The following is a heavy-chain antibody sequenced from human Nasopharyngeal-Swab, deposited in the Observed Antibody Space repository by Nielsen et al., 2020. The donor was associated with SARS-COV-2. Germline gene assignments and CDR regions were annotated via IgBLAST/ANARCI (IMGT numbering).Heavy chain of an antibody. J-gene: IGHJ6*02. D-gene: IGHD3-3*01. CDR2: ISYDGSNK. Sequence: GESLKISCAASGFTFSSYGMHWVRQAPGKGLEWVAVISYDGSNKYYADSVKGRFTISRDNSKNTLYLQMNSLRAEDTAVYYCARLLRFLEWLHLPDYYYGMDVWGQGTTVTVSS. V-gene: IGHV3-30*03. CDR1: GFTFSSYG. CDR3: ARLLRFLEWLHLPDYYYGMDV.